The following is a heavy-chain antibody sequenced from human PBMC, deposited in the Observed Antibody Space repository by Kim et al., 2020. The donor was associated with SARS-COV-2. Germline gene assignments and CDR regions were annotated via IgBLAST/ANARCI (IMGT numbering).Heavy chain of an antibody. CDR2: I. V-gene: IGHV3-21*01. Sequence: IYYGDSVKGRFSISRDNAKRSLYLQLDSLRAEDTAIYYCARNVKGWTMDYWGQGTLVTVSS. CDR3: ARNVKGWTMDY. J-gene: IGHJ4*02. D-gene: IGHD6-19*01.